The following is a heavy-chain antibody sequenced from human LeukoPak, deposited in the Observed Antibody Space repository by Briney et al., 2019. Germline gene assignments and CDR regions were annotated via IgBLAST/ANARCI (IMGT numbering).Heavy chain of an antibody. J-gene: IGHJ6*03. CDR2: ISYSGST. CDR1: GGSISSYY. CDR3: ARRNYDILTGYQSYYYYMDV. Sequence: PSETLSLTCTVSGGSISSYYWSWIRQPPGKGLEWIGYISYSGSTNYNPSLKSRVTISVDTSKNQFSLKLSSVTAADTAVYYCARRNYDILTGYQSYYYYMDVWGKGTTVTVSS. D-gene: IGHD3-9*01. V-gene: IGHV4-59*08.